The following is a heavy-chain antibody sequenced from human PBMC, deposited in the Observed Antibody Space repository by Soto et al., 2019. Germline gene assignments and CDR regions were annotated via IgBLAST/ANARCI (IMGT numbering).Heavy chain of an antibody. V-gene: IGHV3-30-3*01. J-gene: IGHJ6*02. CDR1: GFTFSSYA. Sequence: QVQLVESGGGVVQPGRSLRLSCAASGFTFSSYAMHWVRQAPGKGLEWVAVISYDGSHKYYADSVKGRFTISRDNSKNTLYLQMISLRAEDTTVYYCARKYSSGWYTSPRYGMDVWGQGNTVTVS. CDR2: ISYDGSHK. D-gene: IGHD6-19*01. CDR3: ARKYSSGWYTSPRYGMDV.